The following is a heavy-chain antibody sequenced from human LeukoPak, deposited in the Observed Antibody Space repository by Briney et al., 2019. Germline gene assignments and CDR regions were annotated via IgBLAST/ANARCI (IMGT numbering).Heavy chain of an antibody. CDR1: GYTFTSYY. D-gene: IGHD6-6*01. J-gene: IGHJ5*02. CDR3: ARLYSSSSRFFDP. Sequence: ASVKVSCKASGYTFTSYYIHWVRQAPGQGLEWMGIINPSGGGTTYAQRFQGRVTMTRDTSTSTFYMEVSSLRSEDTAVYYCARLYSSSSRFFDPWGPGTLVTVSS. CDR2: INPSGGGT. V-gene: IGHV1-46*01.